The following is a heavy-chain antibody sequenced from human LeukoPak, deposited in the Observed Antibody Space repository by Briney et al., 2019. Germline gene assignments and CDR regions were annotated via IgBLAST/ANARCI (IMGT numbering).Heavy chain of an antibody. Sequence: ASVKVSCKASGYTFTSYDINWVRQATGQGLEWMGWMNPNSGNTGYAQKSQGRVTMTRNTSISTAYMELSSLRSEDTAVYYCARGLEQGRIPIFGVVIYYYYYMDVWGKGTTVTVSS. V-gene: IGHV1-8*01. CDR3: ARGLEQGRIPIFGVVIYYYYYMDV. J-gene: IGHJ6*03. CDR1: GYTFTSYD. D-gene: IGHD3-3*01. CDR2: MNPNSGNT.